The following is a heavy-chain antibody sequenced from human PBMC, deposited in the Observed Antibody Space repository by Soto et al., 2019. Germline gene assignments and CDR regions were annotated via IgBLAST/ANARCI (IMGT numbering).Heavy chain of an antibody. D-gene: IGHD2-15*01. CDR2: INPNSGGT. Sequence: ASVKVSCKASGYTFTGYYMHWVRQAPGQGLEWMGWINPNSGGTNYAQKFQGWVTMTRDTSISTAYMELSRLRSDDTAVYYCARDEVGYCSGGSCRLMGFQHWGQGTLVTVSS. CDR3: ARDEVGYCSGGSCRLMGFQH. CDR1: GYTFTGYY. J-gene: IGHJ1*01. V-gene: IGHV1-2*04.